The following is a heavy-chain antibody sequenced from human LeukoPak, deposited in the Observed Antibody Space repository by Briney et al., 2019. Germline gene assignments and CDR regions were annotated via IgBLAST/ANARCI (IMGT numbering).Heavy chain of an antibody. V-gene: IGHV3-23*01. J-gene: IGHJ4*02. CDR2: ISVRGGST. CDR1: GITLSNYG. Sequence: SGGSLRLSCVVSGITLSNYGMSWVRQAPGKGLEWVSGISVRGGSTNYADSVKGRFIISRDTSKNTVYLQMNSLRVEDTAVYFCAKRGIVIRAVIIIGFHKEAYYFDYWGQGILVTVSS. CDR3: AKRGIVIRAVIIIGFHKEAYYFDY. D-gene: IGHD3-10*01.